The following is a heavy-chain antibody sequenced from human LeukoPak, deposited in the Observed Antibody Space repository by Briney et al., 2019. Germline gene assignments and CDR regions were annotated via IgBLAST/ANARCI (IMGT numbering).Heavy chain of an antibody. CDR2: LYHSGTI. CDR3: ARDPELAALDP. Sequence: SSETLSLTCTVSGDTLRTTTYYWNWIRQPPGKGLEWIGGLYHSGTIYYNPSLKSRVTISADKSKNHFSLKLTSVTAADTAVYYCARDPELAALDPWGQGTLIIVSS. CDR1: GDTLRTTTYY. D-gene: IGHD1-26*01. V-gene: IGHV4-39*07. J-gene: IGHJ5*02.